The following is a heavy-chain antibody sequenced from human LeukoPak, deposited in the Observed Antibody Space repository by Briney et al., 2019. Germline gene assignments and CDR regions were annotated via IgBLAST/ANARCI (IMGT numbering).Heavy chain of an antibody. J-gene: IGHJ4*02. CDR2: VYHSGFT. CDR1: GGSISSSSYY. CDR3: ARRFCTTTTCYFFDS. Sequence: PSETLSLTCTVSGGSISSSSYYWGWIRQPPGKGLEWIGIVYHSGFTYYNPSLNSRVTLSVDTSNNQFSLELNSVTASDTAVYYCARRFCTTTTCYFFDSWGQGTLVTVSS. D-gene: IGHD2-2*01. V-gene: IGHV4-39*01.